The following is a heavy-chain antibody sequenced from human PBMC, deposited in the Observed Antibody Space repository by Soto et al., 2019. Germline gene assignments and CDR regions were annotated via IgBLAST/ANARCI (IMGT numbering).Heavy chain of an antibody. V-gene: IGHV3-23*01. CDR3: AKDRYCSGGSCYPYPIDY. J-gene: IGHJ4*02. CDR1: GFTFSSYA. Sequence: EVQLLESGGGLVQPGGSPRLSCAASGFTFSSYAMTWVRQAPGKGLEWVSTISGSGGSTYYADSVKGRFTISRDNSKNTLYLQMNSLRAEDTAVYYCAKDRYCSGGSCYPYPIDYWGQGTLVTVSS. D-gene: IGHD2-15*01. CDR2: ISGSGGST.